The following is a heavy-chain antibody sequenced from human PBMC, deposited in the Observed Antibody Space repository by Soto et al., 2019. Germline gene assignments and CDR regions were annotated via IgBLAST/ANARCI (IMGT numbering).Heavy chain of an antibody. D-gene: IGHD5-18*01. J-gene: IGHJ4*02. CDR1: GYTFTNYA. CDR3: ARDRDTYGHGFFDS. V-gene: IGHV1-3*01. Sequence: ASVKVSCKASGYTFTNYAMHWVRQAPGQRLEWMGWINAGNGNTKYSQKFQGRVTITRDTSASTAYMEMNSLRAEDTAVYFCARDRDTYGHGFFDSWGQGALVTVSS. CDR2: INAGNGNT.